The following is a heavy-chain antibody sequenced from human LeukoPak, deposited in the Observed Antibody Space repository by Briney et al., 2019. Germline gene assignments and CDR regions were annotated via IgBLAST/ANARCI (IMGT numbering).Heavy chain of an antibody. CDR3: AREGSITMIVVPIAGYFDY. J-gene: IGHJ4*02. CDR2: INHSGST. D-gene: IGHD3-22*01. Sequence: PSETLSLTCAVYGGSFSGYYWSWIRQPPGMGLEWIGEINHSGSTNYNPSRKSRVTISVDTSKNHFSLKLSAVTAADTAVYYCAREGSITMIVVPIAGYFDYWGQGTLVTVSS. CDR1: GGSFSGYY. V-gene: IGHV4-34*01.